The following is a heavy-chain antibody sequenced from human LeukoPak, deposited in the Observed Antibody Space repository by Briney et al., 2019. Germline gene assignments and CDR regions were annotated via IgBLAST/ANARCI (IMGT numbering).Heavy chain of an antibody. CDR2: ISSSSRTI. CDR1: GFTFSTYS. D-gene: IGHD6-13*01. J-gene: IGHJ4*02. V-gene: IGHV3-48*04. CDR3: ARGHSSNYYLNFDY. Sequence: GGSLRPSCAASGFTFSTYSMNWVRQAPGKGPEWVSYISSSSRTIHHADSVKGRFTISRDNAKNSLYLQMNSLRAEDTAVYYCARGHSSNYYLNFDYWGQGTLVTVSS.